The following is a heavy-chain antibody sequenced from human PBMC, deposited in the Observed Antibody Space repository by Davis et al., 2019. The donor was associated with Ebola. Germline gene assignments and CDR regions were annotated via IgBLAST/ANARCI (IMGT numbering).Heavy chain of an antibody. D-gene: IGHD2-8*01. CDR3: ARGGRVFYYGMDV. Sequence: GESLKISCAASGFTFSRYWMHWVRQAPGKGLVWVSRMNIDGSSTSYADSVKGRFTISSDNAKNTLYLQMNSLGAEDTAVYNCARGGRVFYYGMDVWGQGTTVTVSS. J-gene: IGHJ6*02. CDR1: GFTFSRYW. V-gene: IGHV3-74*01. CDR2: MNIDGSST.